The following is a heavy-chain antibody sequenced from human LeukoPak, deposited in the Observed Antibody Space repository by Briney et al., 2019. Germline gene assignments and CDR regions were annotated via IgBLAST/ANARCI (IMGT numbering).Heavy chain of an antibody. Sequence: GGSLRLSCAASGFTFSNAWMSWVRQAPGKGLEWVGRIKSKTDGGTTDYAAPVKGRFTISRDDSKDTLYLQMNSLKTEDTAVYYCTTGGVVVVVAATLADYWGQGTLVTVSS. D-gene: IGHD2-15*01. CDR2: IKSKTDGGTT. J-gene: IGHJ4*02. CDR1: GFTFSNAW. CDR3: TTGGVVVVVAATLADY. V-gene: IGHV3-15*01.